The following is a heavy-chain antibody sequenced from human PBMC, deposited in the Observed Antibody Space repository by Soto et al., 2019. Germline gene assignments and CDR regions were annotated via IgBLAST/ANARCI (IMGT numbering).Heavy chain of an antibody. Sequence: QVQLQESGPGLVKPSETLSLTCRVSGGSMSGYYWSWVRLAPGKGLEWIGYVYYTGSTNYNPSLQSRVSISVDTSNKHFSLSLSLVTAADTAVYFCARSIAVPSGHIDHWGQGIRVPISS. D-gene: IGHD6-6*01. CDR3: ARSIAVPSGHIDH. CDR1: GGSMSGYY. V-gene: IGHV4-59*01. J-gene: IGHJ4*02. CDR2: VYYTGST.